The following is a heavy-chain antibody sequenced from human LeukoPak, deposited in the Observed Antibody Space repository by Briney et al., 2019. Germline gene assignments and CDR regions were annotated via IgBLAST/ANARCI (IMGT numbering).Heavy chain of an antibody. CDR2: IIPILGIA. CDR1: GGTFSTYA. Sequence: SVKVSCKASGGTFSTYAISWVRQAPGQGLEWMGRIIPILGIANYAQKFQGRVTITADKSTSTAYMELSSLRSEDTAVYYCARDRSQGYFDWLLSNTNAFDIWGQGTMVTVSS. J-gene: IGHJ3*02. V-gene: IGHV1-69*04. D-gene: IGHD3-9*01. CDR3: ARDRSQGYFDWLLSNTNAFDI.